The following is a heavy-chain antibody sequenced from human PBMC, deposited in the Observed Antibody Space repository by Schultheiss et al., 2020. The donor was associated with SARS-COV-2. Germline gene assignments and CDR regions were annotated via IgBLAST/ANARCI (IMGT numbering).Heavy chain of an antibody. CDR3: AKDLVDYDSYYYGMDV. CDR2: IKQDGSEK. Sequence: GGSLRLSCAASGFTFSSYWMSWVRQAPGKGLEWVASIKQDGSEKYYADSVKGRFTISRDNSKNTLYLQMNSLRAEDTAVYYCAKDLVDYDSYYYGMDVWGQGTTVTVSS. CDR1: GFTFSSYW. V-gene: IGHV3-7*01. J-gene: IGHJ6*02. D-gene: IGHD5-12*01.